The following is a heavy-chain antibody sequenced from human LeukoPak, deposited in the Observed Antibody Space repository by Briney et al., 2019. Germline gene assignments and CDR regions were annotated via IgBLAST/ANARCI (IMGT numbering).Heavy chain of an antibody. J-gene: IGHJ4*02. D-gene: IGHD1-26*01. Sequence: GGSLRLSCAASGFTFSSYWMHWVRQAPGKGLVWVSRINSDGSSTSYADSVKGRFTISRDNAKNSLYLQMNSLRAEDMALYYCAISGSYFTLDYWGQGTLVTVSS. CDR3: AISGSYFTLDY. CDR1: GFTFSSYW. CDR2: INSDGSST. V-gene: IGHV3-74*01.